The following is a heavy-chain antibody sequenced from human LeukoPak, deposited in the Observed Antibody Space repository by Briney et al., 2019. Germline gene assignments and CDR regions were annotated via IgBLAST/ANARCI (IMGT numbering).Heavy chain of an antibody. CDR3: ARDYASNVPFDY. V-gene: IGHV1-46*01. J-gene: IGHJ4*02. D-gene: IGHD3-16*01. Sequence: SVKVPCKASGYTFTSYYMHWVRQAPGQRLQWMGIINPSGGSKSYAQKFQGRVTMTRDTSTSTVYMELSSLRSEDTAVYYCARDYASNVPFDYWGQGTLVTVSS. CDR1: GYTFTSYY. CDR2: INPSGGSK.